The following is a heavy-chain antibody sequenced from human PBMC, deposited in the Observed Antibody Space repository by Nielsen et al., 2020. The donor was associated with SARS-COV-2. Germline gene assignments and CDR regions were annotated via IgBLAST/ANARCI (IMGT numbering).Heavy chain of an antibody. CDR3: TRRVAGGTMDV. CDR1: GFTFSNFA. Sequence: GESLKISCAASGFTFSNFAMNWVRQAPGKGLEWVSTIGVSGGGTYYADSLKGRFTISRDNSKNTLYLQMNSLGADDTAIYYCTRRVAGGTMDVWDQGTTVTVSS. V-gene: IGHV3-23*01. J-gene: IGHJ6*02. D-gene: IGHD6-19*01. CDR2: IGVSGGGT.